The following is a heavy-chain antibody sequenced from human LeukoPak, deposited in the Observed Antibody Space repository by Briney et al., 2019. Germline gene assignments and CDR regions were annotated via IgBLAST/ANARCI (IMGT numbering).Heavy chain of an antibody. CDR2: ISAYNGNT. V-gene: IGHV1-18*01. J-gene: IGHJ6*02. Sequence: ASVKVSCKASGYTFTSYGISWVRQAPGQGLEWMGWISAYNGNTNYAQKFQGRVTIMADTSTSTAYMELSSLRSEDTAVYYCARNHMDCTNGVCALYYYGMDVWGQGTTVTVSS. CDR1: GYTFTSYG. CDR3: ARNHMDCTNGVCALYYYGMDV. D-gene: IGHD2-8*01.